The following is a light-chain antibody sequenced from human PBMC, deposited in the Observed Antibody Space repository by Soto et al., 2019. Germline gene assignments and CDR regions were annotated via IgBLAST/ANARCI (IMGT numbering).Light chain of an antibody. J-gene: IGLJ2*01. Sequence: QSALTQPASVSGSPGQSITISCTGTSSDVGGYNYVSWYQQHPGKAPKLMIYEVSNRPSGVSNRFSGSKSGNTASLTISRLQAEDEADYYCSSYTCSSTVVFGGGTKLTVL. CDR1: SSDVGGYNY. V-gene: IGLV2-14*01. CDR3: SSYTCSSTVV. CDR2: EVS.